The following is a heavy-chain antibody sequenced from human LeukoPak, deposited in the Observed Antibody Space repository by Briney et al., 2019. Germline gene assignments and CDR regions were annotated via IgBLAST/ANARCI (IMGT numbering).Heavy chain of an antibody. J-gene: IGHJ4*02. D-gene: IGHD5-18*01. CDR2: INHSGST. CDR3: AREHPNQERQLWLSPRLAASSDY. CDR1: GGSFSGYY. V-gene: IGHV4-34*01. Sequence: SETLSLTCAVYGGSFSGYYWSWIRQPPGKGLEWIGEINHSGSTNYNPSLKSRVTISVDTSKNQFSLKLSSVTAADTAVYYCAREHPNQERQLWLSPRLAASSDYWGQGTLVTVSS.